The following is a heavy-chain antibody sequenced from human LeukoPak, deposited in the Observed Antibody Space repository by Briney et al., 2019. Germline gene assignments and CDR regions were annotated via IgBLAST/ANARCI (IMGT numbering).Heavy chain of an antibody. Sequence: GGSLRLSCAASGFTFSSYSMNWVRQAPGKGLEWVSYISSSSSTIYYADSVKGRFTISRDNSKNTLYLQMNSLRAEDTAVYYCAKESVLRYFDSSGGFDYWGQGTLVTVSS. D-gene: IGHD3-9*01. CDR1: GFTFSSYS. J-gene: IGHJ4*02. CDR3: AKESVLRYFDSSGGFDY. V-gene: IGHV3-48*01. CDR2: ISSSSSTI.